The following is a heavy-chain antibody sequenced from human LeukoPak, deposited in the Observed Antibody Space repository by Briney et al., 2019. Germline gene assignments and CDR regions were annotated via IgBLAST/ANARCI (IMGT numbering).Heavy chain of an antibody. CDR3: ARGLSSTRRESDY. Sequence: SETLSLTCSVSGDSISNFYWSWIRQPPGKGLEWFGYIDYRGRTSYNPSLKSRVTISIDTSKNQFSLRLRSVAAADTAVYFCARGLSSTRRESDYWGQGTLVTVSS. D-gene: IGHD2-2*01. V-gene: IGHV4-59*01. CDR1: GDSISNFY. CDR2: IDYRGRT. J-gene: IGHJ4*02.